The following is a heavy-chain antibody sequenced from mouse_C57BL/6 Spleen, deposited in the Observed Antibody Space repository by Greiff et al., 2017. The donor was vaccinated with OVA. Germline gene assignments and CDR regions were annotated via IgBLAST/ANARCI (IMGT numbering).Heavy chain of an antibody. D-gene: IGHD1-1*01. V-gene: IGHV14-3*01. CDR3: ANYYGSSYRNYFDY. CDR1: GFNIKNTY. Sequence: EVKLQESVAELVRPGASVKLSCTASGFNIKNTYMHWVKQRPEQGLEWIGRIDPANGNTKYAPKFQGKATITADTSSNTAYLQLSSLTSEDTAIYYCANYYGSSYRNYFDYSGQGTTLTVSS. CDR2: IDPANGNT. J-gene: IGHJ2*01.